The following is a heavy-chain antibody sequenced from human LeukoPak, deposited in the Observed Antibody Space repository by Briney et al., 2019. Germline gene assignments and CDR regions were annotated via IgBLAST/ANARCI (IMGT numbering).Heavy chain of an antibody. J-gene: IGHJ4*02. CDR3: ARVSAALNSWYISFEKYYFDY. Sequence: GGSLRLSCASSGFTFSSYAMSWVRQAPGKGLEWVSAISGSGGSTYYADSVKGRFTISRDNSKNTLYLQMNSLRAEDTAVYYCARVSAALNSWYISFEKYYFDYWGQGTLVTVSS. D-gene: IGHD6-13*01. V-gene: IGHV3-23*01. CDR2: ISGSGGST. CDR1: GFTFSSYA.